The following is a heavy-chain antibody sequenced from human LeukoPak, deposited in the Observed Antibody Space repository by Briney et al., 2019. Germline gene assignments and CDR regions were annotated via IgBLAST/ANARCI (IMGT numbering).Heavy chain of an antibody. V-gene: IGHV3-30-3*01. CDR2: ISYDGSNK. CDR3: ARDLSDYFDY. CDR1: GFTFSSYA. Sequence: GGSLRLSCAASGFTFSSYAMHWVRQAPGKGLEWVAVISYDGSNKYYADSVKGRFTISRDNSKNTLYLQMNSLRAEDTAVYYCARDLSDYFDYWGQGTLVTVSS. J-gene: IGHJ4*02.